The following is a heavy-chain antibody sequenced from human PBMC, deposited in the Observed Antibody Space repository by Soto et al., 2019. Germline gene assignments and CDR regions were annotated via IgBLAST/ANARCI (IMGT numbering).Heavy chain of an antibody. V-gene: IGHV3-23*01. D-gene: IGHD6-13*01. J-gene: IGHJ6*02. CDR1: GFTFSSYA. Sequence: WGSLRLSCAASGFTFSSYAMSWVRQAPGKGLEWVSAISGSGGSTYYADSVKGRFTISRDNSKNTLYLQMNSLRAEDTAVYYCAKTKGSWDYYYYYGMDVWGQGTTVTVSS. CDR2: ISGSGGST. CDR3: AKTKGSWDYYYYYGMDV.